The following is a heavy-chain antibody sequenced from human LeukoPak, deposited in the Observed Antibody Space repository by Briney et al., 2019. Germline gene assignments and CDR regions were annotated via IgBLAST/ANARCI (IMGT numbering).Heavy chain of an antibody. V-gene: IGHV4-4*07. J-gene: IGHJ4*02. Sequence: PSETLSLTCTVSGASLNSYYWSWIRQPAGKGLEWIGRIYSGGSTNYNPSLKSRVTLSEDTSKNQFSLRLSSLTVADTAVYYCAREGRYGDYEGYWGQGTLVTVSS. CDR2: IYSGGST. CDR1: GASLNSYY. CDR3: AREGRYGDYEGY. D-gene: IGHD4-17*01.